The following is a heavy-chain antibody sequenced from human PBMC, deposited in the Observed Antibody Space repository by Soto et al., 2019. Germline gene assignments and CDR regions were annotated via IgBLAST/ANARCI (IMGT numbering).Heavy chain of an antibody. J-gene: IGHJ6*02. V-gene: IGHV3-23*01. Sequence: EVQLLESGGGLVQPGGSLRLSCAASGFTFSSYAMRWVRQAPGKGLEWVSVISGSGDSTYYADSVRGRFTISRDNSKNTLYLQRNSLRAEDTAVYFCAKDRDGAAAGPTNFYGMDVWGQGTTVTVSS. D-gene: IGHD6-13*01. CDR2: ISGSGDST. CDR3: AKDRDGAAAGPTNFYGMDV. CDR1: GFTFSSYA.